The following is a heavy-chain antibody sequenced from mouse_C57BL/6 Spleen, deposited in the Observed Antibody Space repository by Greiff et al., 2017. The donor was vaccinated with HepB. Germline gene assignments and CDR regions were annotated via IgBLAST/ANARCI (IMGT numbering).Heavy chain of an antibody. CDR3: AREGDGNSLFAY. CDR1: GYTFTSYW. Sequence: QVQLKQSGAELAKPGASVKLSCKASGYTFTSYWMHWVKQRPGQGLEWIGYINPSSGYTKYNQKFKDKATITADTSSNTAYLQLSSLTSEDTAVYYCAREGDGNSLFAYWGQGTLVTVSA. D-gene: IGHD2-1*01. V-gene: IGHV1-7*01. CDR2: INPSSGYT. J-gene: IGHJ3*01.